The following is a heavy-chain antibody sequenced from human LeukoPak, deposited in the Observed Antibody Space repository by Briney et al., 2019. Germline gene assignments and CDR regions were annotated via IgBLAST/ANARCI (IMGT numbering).Heavy chain of an antibody. D-gene: IGHD6-19*01. CDR3: ARVIAVAAADAFDI. CDR1: GYTFTGYY. Sequence: ASVTVSCKASGYTFTGYYMHWVRQAPGQGLEWMGWINPNSGGTIYAQKFQGRVTMTRDTSISTAYMELSRLRSDDTAVYYCARVIAVAAADAFDIWGQGTMVTVSS. CDR2: INPNSGGT. V-gene: IGHV1-2*02. J-gene: IGHJ3*02.